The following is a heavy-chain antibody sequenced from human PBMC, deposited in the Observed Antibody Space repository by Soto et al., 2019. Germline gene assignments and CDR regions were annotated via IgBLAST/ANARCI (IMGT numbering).Heavy chain of an antibody. Sequence: SETLSLTCAVYGGSFSGYYWSWIRQPPGKGLEWIGEINHSGSTNYNPSLKSRVTMSVDTSKNQFSLKLSSVTAADTAVYYCARVRLIGMIVAYYYYGMDVWGQGTTVTVSS. J-gene: IGHJ6*02. CDR2: INHSGST. CDR1: GGSFSGYY. V-gene: IGHV4-34*01. CDR3: ARVRLIGMIVAYYYYGMDV. D-gene: IGHD3-22*01.